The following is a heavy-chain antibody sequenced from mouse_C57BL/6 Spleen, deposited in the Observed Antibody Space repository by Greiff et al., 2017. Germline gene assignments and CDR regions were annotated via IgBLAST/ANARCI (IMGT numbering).Heavy chain of an antibody. CDR1: GYAFSSSW. V-gene: IGHV1-82*01. D-gene: IGHD2-2*01. Sequence: VQLQQPGPELVKPGASVKISCKASGYAFSSSWMNWVKQRPGKGLEWIGRIYPGDGDTNYNGKFKGKATLTADKSSSTAYMQLSSLTSEDSAVYFCARPVYGCEDYYAMDSWGQGTSVTVSS. CDR3: ARPVYGCEDYYAMDS. CDR2: IYPGDGDT. J-gene: IGHJ4*01.